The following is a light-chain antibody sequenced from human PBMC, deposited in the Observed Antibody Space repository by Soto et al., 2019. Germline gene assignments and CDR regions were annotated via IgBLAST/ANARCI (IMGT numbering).Light chain of an antibody. CDR2: DAS. CDR3: QQYNSYSVT. CDR1: QSISSW. Sequence: DIQMTQSPSTLSASVGDRVTITCRASQSISSWLAWYQQKPGKAPKLLIYDASSLESGVPSRFSGSGSGTEFTRTISSLQPDDFATYYCQQYNSYSVTSGQGTKVDIK. J-gene: IGKJ1*01. V-gene: IGKV1-5*01.